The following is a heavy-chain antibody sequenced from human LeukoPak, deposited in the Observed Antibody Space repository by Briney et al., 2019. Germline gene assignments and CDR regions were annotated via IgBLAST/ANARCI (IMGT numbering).Heavy chain of an antibody. Sequence: GGSLRLSCAASGFPFSTYSMNWVRQAPGKGLEWVSCISSGSRYIYYADSVKGRFTISRDNSKNTLDLQLNSLRDGDTALYYCAKDSPLSQGRHPYYFDYWGQGTLVTVSS. D-gene: IGHD3-16*02. CDR3: AKDSPLSQGRHPYYFDY. CDR2: ISSGSRYI. V-gene: IGHV3-21*04. CDR1: GFPFSTYS. J-gene: IGHJ4*02.